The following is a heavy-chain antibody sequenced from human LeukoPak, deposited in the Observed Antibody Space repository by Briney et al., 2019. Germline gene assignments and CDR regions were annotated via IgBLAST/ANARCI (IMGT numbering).Heavy chain of an antibody. D-gene: IGHD3-22*01. V-gene: IGHV4-59*01. CDR1: GGSISSYY. J-gene: IGHJ2*01. CDR3: ARAYYYDSSGYYSKYWYFDL. CDR2: IYYSGST. Sequence: PSETLSLTCSVSGGSISSYYWSWIRQPPGKGLEWIGYIYYSGSTNYNPSLKSRVAISGDTSKNQFSLKLSSVTAADTAAYYCARAYYYDSSGYYSKYWYFDLWGRGTLVTVSS.